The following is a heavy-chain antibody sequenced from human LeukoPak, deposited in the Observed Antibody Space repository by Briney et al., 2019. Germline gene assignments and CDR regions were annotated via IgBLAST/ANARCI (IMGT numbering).Heavy chain of an antibody. J-gene: IGHJ4*02. Sequence: SETLSLTCAVSGVSFNDYYWSWIRQPPGKGLEWIGYIYYSGSTNYNPSLKSRVTISVDTSKNQFSLKLSSVTAADTAVYYCARGIWYDYWGQGTLVTVSS. CDR3: ARGIWYDY. V-gene: IGHV4-59*01. D-gene: IGHD6-13*01. CDR1: GVSFNDYY. CDR2: IYYSGST.